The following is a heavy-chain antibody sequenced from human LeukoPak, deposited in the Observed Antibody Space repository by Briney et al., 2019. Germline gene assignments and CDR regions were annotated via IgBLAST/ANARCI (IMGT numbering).Heavy chain of an antibody. J-gene: IGHJ5*02. Sequence: PSETLSLACTVSGGSISSGSYYWSWIRQPAGKGLEWIWRIYTSGGTNYNPSLKSRVTISVDPSKNQFSLKLSSVTAADTAVYYCARARNYCSSTSCWNPLFDPWGQGTLVTVSS. D-gene: IGHD2-2*01. V-gene: IGHV4-61*02. CDR2: IYTSGGT. CDR1: GGSISSGSYY. CDR3: ARARNYCSSTSCWNPLFDP.